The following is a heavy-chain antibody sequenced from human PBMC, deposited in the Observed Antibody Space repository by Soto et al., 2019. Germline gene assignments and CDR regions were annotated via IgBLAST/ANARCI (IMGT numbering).Heavy chain of an antibody. Sequence: SETLPLTSSGSAETVSSDRYFVTWIRQPPGRGLEWIAYISYTGDTNYNPSLKSRVTISVDTSRNQFSLTLTSVTAADTAVDFCARIVVAAIVDLWAQGPLVTVS. V-gene: IGHV4-61*01. CDR2: ISYTGDT. J-gene: IGHJ1*01. CDR3: ARIVVAAIVDL. D-gene: IGHD2-21*01. CDR1: AETVSSDRYF.